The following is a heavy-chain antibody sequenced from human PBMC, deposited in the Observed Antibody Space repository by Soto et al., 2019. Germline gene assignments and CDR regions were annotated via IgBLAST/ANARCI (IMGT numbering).Heavy chain of an antibody. V-gene: IGHV1-18*01. CDR2: ISAYNGKR. Sequence: QGQLLQSGDEVKKPGASVRVSCRASGYDFTSYGLSWVRQAPGQGLEWESWISAYNGKRDTAQKFQGRVTMTLDTSTDTAHMELGALTSADTGVYYCARGRIVASIHDAFEIWGQGTMVAVSS. CDR1: GYDFTSYG. D-gene: IGHD2-21*01. J-gene: IGHJ3*02. CDR3: ARGRIVASIHDAFEI.